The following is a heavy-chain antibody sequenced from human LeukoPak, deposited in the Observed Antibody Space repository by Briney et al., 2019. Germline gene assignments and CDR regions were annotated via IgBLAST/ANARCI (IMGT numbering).Heavy chain of an antibody. Sequence: SETLSLSCAVYGGSFSGYSWSWIRQPPGKGLEWIGEINHSGSTNYNPSLKSRVTISVDTSKNQFSLKLSSVTAADTAVYYCARGLGFGYYGSGSYPDWGQGTLITVSS. J-gene: IGHJ4*02. CDR3: ARGLGFGYYGSGSYPD. CDR2: INHSGST. D-gene: IGHD3-10*01. CDR1: GGSFSGYS. V-gene: IGHV4-34*01.